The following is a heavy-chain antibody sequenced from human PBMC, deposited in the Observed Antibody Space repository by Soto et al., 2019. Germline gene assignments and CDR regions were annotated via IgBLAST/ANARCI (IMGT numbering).Heavy chain of an antibody. CDR3: ASSGPWIQLWEDY. D-gene: IGHD5-18*01. Sequence: QVQLVQSGAEVKKPGASVKVSCKASGYTFTSYDINWVRQATGQGLEWMGWMNTNSGNTGYAQKFQGRVTMTRHTSISTADMEVHSLRSGDKAVYYCASSGPWIQLWEDYWGQGTLVTVSS. CDR2: MNTNSGNT. V-gene: IGHV1-8*01. CDR1: GYTFTSYD. J-gene: IGHJ4*02.